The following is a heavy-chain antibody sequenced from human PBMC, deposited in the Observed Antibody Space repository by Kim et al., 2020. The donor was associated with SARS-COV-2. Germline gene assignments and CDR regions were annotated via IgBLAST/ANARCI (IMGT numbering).Heavy chain of an antibody. CDR2: GTT. Sequence: GTTEYAASVKGRFTISRDDSKSIAYLQMNSLKTEDTAVYYCTRDDYGDYWGQGTLVTVSS. V-gene: IGHV3-49*02. CDR3: TRDDYGDY. J-gene: IGHJ4*02.